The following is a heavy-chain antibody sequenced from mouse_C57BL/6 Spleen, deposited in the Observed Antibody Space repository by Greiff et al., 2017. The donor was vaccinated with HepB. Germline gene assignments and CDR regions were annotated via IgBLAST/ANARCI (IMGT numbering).Heavy chain of an antibody. V-gene: IGHV1-5*01. Sequence: VQLKESGTVLARPGASVKMSCKTSGYTFTSYWMHWVKQRPGQGLEWIGAIYPGNSDTSYNQKFKGKAKLTAVTSASTTYLELSSLTEEDSAVYYCTRYGGSPPRFAYWGQGTLVTVSA. CDR3: TRYGGSPPRFAY. CDR1: GYTFTSYW. J-gene: IGHJ3*01. D-gene: IGHD1-1*01. CDR2: IYPGNSDT.